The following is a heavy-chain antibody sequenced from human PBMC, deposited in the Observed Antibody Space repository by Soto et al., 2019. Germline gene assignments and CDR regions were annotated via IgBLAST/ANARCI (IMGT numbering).Heavy chain of an antibody. D-gene: IGHD3-10*01. Sequence: PSETLSLTCAVYGGSFSGYYWIWIRQPPGKGLEWIGEINHSGSTNYNPSLKSRVTISVDTSKNQFSLKLSSVTAADTAVYYCARERGTMVRGVIIFWFDPWGQGTLVTVSS. J-gene: IGHJ5*02. CDR2: INHSGST. CDR3: ARERGTMVRGVIIFWFDP. V-gene: IGHV4-34*01. CDR1: GGSFSGYY.